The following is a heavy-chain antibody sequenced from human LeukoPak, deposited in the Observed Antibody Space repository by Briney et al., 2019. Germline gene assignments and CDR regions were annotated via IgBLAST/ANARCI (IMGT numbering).Heavy chain of an antibody. J-gene: IGHJ4*02. CDR2: IKQDGSEK. D-gene: IGHD5-18*01. Sequence: GGSLRLSCAASGFTFSTYWMHWVRQAPGKELEWVANIKQDGSEKNYVDSVKGRFTISRDNAKTSLYLQMNSLRAEDTAVYYCARSLWPEDYWGQGTLVTVSS. V-gene: IGHV3-7*01. CDR3: ARSLWPEDY. CDR1: GFTFSTYW.